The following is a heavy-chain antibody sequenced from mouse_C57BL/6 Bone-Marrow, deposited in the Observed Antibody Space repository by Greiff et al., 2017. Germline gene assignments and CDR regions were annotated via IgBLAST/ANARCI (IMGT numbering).Heavy chain of an antibody. CDR3: SRYWDGYYRGYAMDY. CDR1: GYTFTSYW. CDR2: IYPGSGST. D-gene: IGHD2-3*01. V-gene: IGHV1-55*01. Sequence: VQLQQPGAELVKPGASVKMSCKASGYTFTSYWITWVKQRPGQGLEWIGDIYPGSGSTNYTEKFKSKATLTVDTSSSTAYMQLSSLTSEDSAVYYWSRYWDGYYRGYAMDYWGQGTSVTVSS. J-gene: IGHJ4*01.